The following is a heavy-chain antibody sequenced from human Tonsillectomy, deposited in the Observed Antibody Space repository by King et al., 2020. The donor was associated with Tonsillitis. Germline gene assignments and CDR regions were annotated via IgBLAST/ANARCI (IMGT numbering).Heavy chain of an antibody. V-gene: IGHV3-21*01. CDR2: ITSSSSYI. D-gene: IGHD6-13*01. Sequence: EVQLVESGGGLVKPGGSLRLSCAASGFTFSTYTMNWVRQAPGKGLEWVSSITSSSSYIYYADSVKGRFTISRDNAKNSLYLQMNSLRAEDTAVYYCARVDGAAAGYPMDVWGQGTTVTVSS. J-gene: IGHJ6*02. CDR3: ARVDGAAAGYPMDV. CDR1: GFTFSTYT.